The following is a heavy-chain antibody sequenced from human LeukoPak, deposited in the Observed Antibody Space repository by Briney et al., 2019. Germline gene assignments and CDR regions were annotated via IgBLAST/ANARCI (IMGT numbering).Heavy chain of an antibody. CDR1: GYTFTDYY. CDR2: INPKSGGT. D-gene: IGHD3-16*01. V-gene: IGHV1-2*06. CDR3: ARARRARGSPYYFDH. J-gene: IGHJ4*02. Sequence: ASVKVSCKASGYTFTDYYIHWVRQAPGQGLEWIGRINPKSGGTNYAQKFQGRVTMTRDTSISTAYMEVISLRSEDTAVYYCARARRARGSPYYFDHWGQGTLVTVSS.